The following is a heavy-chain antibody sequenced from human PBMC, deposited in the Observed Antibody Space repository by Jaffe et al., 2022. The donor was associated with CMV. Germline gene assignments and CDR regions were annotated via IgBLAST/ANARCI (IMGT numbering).Heavy chain of an antibody. CDR1: GFTFSSYG. CDR3: AKGGNTIFGVVNLGDYMDV. V-gene: IGHV3-33*06. Sequence: QVQLVESGGGVVQPGRSLRLSCAASGFTFSSYGMHWVRQAPGKGLEWVAVIWYDGSNKYYADSVKGRFTISRDNSKNTLYLQMNSLRAEDTAVYYCAKGGNTIFGVVNLGDYMDVWGKGTTVTVSS. D-gene: IGHD3-3*01. CDR2: IWYDGSNK. J-gene: IGHJ6*03.